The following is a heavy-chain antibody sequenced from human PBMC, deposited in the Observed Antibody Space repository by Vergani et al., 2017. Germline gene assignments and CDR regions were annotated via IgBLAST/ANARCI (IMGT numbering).Heavy chain of an antibody. J-gene: IGHJ3*02. CDR2: IVVGSGNT. Sequence: QMQLVQSGPEVKKPGTSVKVSCKASGFTFTSSAMQWVRQARGQRLEWIGWIVVGSGNTNYAQTFQERVTITRDMSTSTDYMELSSLRPEDTAVYYCAAWWQSRSAFDIWGQGTMVTVSS. CDR3: AAWWQSRSAFDI. D-gene: IGHD2-15*01. V-gene: IGHV1-58*02. CDR1: GFTFTSSA.